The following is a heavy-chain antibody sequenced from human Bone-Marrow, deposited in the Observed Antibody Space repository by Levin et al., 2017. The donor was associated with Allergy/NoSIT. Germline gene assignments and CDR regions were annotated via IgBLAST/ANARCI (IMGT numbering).Heavy chain of an antibody. Sequence: GESLKISCKTSGYTFTNYYIHWVRQAPGQGLEWMGRINPNSGAPYYAHTFQGRVTMTRDTSIGTAYMELSSLRSDDTAVYYCARDQGEGLWFRDLSTSYLDYWGQGTLVTVSS. CDR2: INPNSGAP. V-gene: IGHV1-2*06. D-gene: IGHD3-10*01. J-gene: IGHJ4*02. CDR1: GYTFTNYY. CDR3: ARDQGEGLWFRDLSTSYLDY.